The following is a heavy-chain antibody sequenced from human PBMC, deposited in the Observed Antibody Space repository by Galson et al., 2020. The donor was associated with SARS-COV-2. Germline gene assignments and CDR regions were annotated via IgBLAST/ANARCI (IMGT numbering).Heavy chain of an antibody. Sequence: ASETLSLTCTVSGGSISSGGYYWSWIRQHPGKGLEWIGYIYYSGSTYYNPSLKSRVTISVDTSKNQFSLKLSSVTAADTAVYYCARDPLDSWFGELGGMDVWGQGTTVTVSS. J-gene: IGHJ6*02. CDR2: IYYSGST. V-gene: IGHV4-31*03. CDR3: ARDPLDSWFGELGGMDV. D-gene: IGHD3-10*01. CDR1: GGSISSGGYY.